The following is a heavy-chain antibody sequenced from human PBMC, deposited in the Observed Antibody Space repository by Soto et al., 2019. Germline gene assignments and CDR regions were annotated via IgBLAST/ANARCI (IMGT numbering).Heavy chain of an antibody. CDR3: ARGGTRVWRDYYYYGMDV. Sequence: GASVKVSCKASGYTFTRYTMNWVRQAPGQRLEWMGWINPDSGGTNSAQKFQGWVTMTRDTSTSTAYMELSRLRSDDTAVYYCARGGTRVWRDYYYYGMDVSGQGTTVTVSS. J-gene: IGHJ6*02. CDR1: GYTFTRYT. CDR2: INPDSGGT. D-gene: IGHD3-16*01. V-gene: IGHV1-2*04.